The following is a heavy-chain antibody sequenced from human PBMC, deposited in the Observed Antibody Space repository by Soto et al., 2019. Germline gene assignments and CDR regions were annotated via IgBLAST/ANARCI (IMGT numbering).Heavy chain of an antibody. CDR1: GGSINSDYYH. Sequence: QVQLVESGPGLVKPSQTLSLTCTVSGGSINSDYYHWTWIRQSPGKGLEWIGYIHHSGAILYNPSFKSRLAISVDTSKNQFSLHLSSVTDTDTAVYFCAREDDGGDSLDVWGQETTVTVSS. CDR2: IHHSGAI. CDR3: AREDDGGDSLDV. V-gene: IGHV4-30-4*08. D-gene: IGHD2-21*02. J-gene: IGHJ6*02.